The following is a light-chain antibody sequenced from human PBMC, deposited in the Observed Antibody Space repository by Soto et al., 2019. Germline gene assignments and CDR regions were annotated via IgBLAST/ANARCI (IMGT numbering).Light chain of an antibody. CDR2: GAS. Sequence: EIVLTQSPGTLSLSPGERATRSCRASQSVSSSYLAWYQQKPGQAPRLLIYGASSRATGIPDRFSGSGSGTDFTLTISRLEPEDFAVYYCQQYRTFGQGTKVEIK. CDR1: QSVSSSY. CDR3: QQYRT. J-gene: IGKJ1*01. V-gene: IGKV3-20*01.